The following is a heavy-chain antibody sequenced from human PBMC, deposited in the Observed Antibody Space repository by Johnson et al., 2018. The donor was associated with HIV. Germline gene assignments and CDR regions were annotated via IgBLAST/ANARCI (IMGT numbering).Heavy chain of an antibody. D-gene: IGHD2-2*01. CDR1: GFTFSNYG. J-gene: IGHJ3*02. CDR2: IWYDGTNK. Sequence: QVQLVESGGGVVQSGRSLRLSCAASGFTFSNYGMHWVRQAPGKGLEWVAVIWYDGTNKYYADFVKGRFSISRDNSKNTLYLQMNSLRAEDTAVYYCARNGLIPAAKGVAFDIWGHGTTVTVSS. V-gene: IGHV3-33*01. CDR3: ARNGLIPAAKGVAFDI.